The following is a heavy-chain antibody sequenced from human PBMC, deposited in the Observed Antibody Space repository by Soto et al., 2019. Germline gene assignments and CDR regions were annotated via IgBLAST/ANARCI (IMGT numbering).Heavy chain of an antibody. CDR2: IYYSGST. Sequence: QLQLQESGPGLVKPSETLSLTCTVSGGSISSSSYYWGWIRQPPGKGLEWIGSIYYSGSTYYNPSLKSRVTISVDTSKNQFYLKLSSVTAADTAVYYCARGSGVFGEFPYYFDYWGQGTLVTVSS. J-gene: IGHJ4*02. CDR3: ARGSGVFGEFPYYFDY. CDR1: GGSISSSSYY. D-gene: IGHD3-10*01. V-gene: IGHV4-39*01.